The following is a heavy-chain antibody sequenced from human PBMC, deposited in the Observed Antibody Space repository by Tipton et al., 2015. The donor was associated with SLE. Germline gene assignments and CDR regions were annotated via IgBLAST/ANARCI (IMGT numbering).Heavy chain of an antibody. V-gene: IGHV4-30-2*01. D-gene: IGHD3-16*01. CDR2: IYHSGST. CDR3: ARDSRGLGDYFDY. CDR1: GGSISSGGYS. J-gene: IGHJ4*02. Sequence: TLSLTCAVSGGSISSGGYSWSWIRQPPGKGLEWIGYIYHSGSTYYNPSLKSRVTISVDRSKNQFSLKLSSVTAADTAVYYCARDSRGLGDYFDYWGQGTLVTVSS.